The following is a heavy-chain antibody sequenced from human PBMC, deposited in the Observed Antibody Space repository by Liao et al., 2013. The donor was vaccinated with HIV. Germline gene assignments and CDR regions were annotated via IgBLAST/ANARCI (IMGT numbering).Heavy chain of an antibody. CDR1: GGSISSSSYY. CDR3: ARETGXYFDSWTGRPSYFDYMDV. D-gene: IGHD3/OR15-3a*01. CDR2: IYHSGST. V-gene: IGHV4-39*07. J-gene: IGHJ6*03. Sequence: QVQLQESGPGLVKPSETLSLTCTVSGGSISSSSYYWGWIRQPPGQGLEWIGNIYHSGSTYYNPSLKSRVTISVDSHKKQFSLRLTSVSAADSAVYYCARETGXYFDSWTGRPSYFDYMDVWGRGTTVTVSS.